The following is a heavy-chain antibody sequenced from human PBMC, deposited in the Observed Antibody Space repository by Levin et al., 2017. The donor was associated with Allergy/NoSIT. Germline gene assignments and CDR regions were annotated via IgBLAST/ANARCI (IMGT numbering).Heavy chain of an antibody. CDR2: IWYDGTYR. CDR3: ARDGEGRFSSPFYYIDV. V-gene: IGHV3-33*01. CDR1: GFTFRGYN. D-gene: IGHD2-21*01. J-gene: IGHJ6*03. Sequence: GESLKISCAASGFTFRGYNMHWVRQAPGKGPEWLALIWYDGTYRYYGDSVRGRFTISRDNSKNKMYLQLNSLRADDTAIYYCARDGEGRFSSPFYYIDVWGKGTTVTVSS.